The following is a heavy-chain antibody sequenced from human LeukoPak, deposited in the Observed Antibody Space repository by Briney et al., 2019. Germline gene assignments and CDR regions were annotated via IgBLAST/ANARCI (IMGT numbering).Heavy chain of an antibody. V-gene: IGHV3-7*05. CDR1: GFTFSNYW. J-gene: IGHJ4*02. CDR3: ARDKSVGATPFDY. CDR2: IRQDGSEK. D-gene: IGHD1-26*01. Sequence: GGSLRLSCAASGFTFSNYWMGWVRQAPGKGLERVANIRQDGSEKYYVDSVKGRFTISRDNAKKSLYLQMNSLRAEDTAVYYCARDKSVGATPFDYWGQGTLVTVSS.